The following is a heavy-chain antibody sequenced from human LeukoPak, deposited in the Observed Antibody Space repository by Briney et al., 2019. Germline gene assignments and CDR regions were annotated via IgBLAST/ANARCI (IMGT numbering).Heavy chain of an antibody. CDR1: GFTFSNYW. V-gene: IGHV3-7*01. J-gene: IGHJ4*02. CDR2: INQDGSGK. CDR3: ARGGHRQKEF. Sequence: GESLRLSCAASGFTFSNYWMTWVRQSPGKGLEWVAIINQDGSGKYYVDSVKGRFTISRDNAKNSLYLQMSSLRAEDTAVCYCARGGHRQKEFWGQGTLVTVSS. D-gene: IGHD3-10*01.